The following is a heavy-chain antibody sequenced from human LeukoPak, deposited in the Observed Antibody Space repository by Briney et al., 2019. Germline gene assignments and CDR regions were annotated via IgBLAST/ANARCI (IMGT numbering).Heavy chain of an antibody. J-gene: IGHJ4*02. CDR1: GYTFTSYG. CDR2: ISVYNGNT. V-gene: IGHV1-18*01. D-gene: IGHD3-22*01. CDR3: ARRFNYYDSSGYYEGFYFDY. Sequence: ASVKVSFKAAGYTFTSYGISWVRQAPGQGLEWMGWISVYNGNTDYAQKFQGRVTMTTDTSTSTAYMELRSLRSDDTAVYYCARRFNYYDSSGYYEGFYFDYWGQGTLVTVSS.